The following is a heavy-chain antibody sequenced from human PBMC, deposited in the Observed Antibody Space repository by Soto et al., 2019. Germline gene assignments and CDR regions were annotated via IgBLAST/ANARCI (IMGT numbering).Heavy chain of an antibody. J-gene: IGHJ5*02. D-gene: IGHD3-22*01. CDR1: GFTFSSYS. V-gene: IGHV3-48*02. CDR2: ISSSSSTI. CDR3: ARDHHPSYDSSGYLNWFDP. Sequence: EVQLVESGGGLVQPGGSLRLSCAASGFTFSSYSMNWVRQTPGKGLEWVSYISSSSSTIYYAGSVKGRFTISRDNAKKSLYLQMNSLRDEDTAVYYCARDHHPSYDSSGYLNWFDPWGRGTLVNVSS.